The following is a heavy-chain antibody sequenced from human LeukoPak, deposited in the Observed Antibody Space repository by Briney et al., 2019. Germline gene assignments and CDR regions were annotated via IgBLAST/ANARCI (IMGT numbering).Heavy chain of an antibody. J-gene: IGHJ4*02. Sequence: GGSLRLSCVASGFTFKSYHMNRVRQAPGKGLEWLSGITSGASVIYYADSVKGRFTISRDDAKNSVFLQMSVLTVDDTAVYYCARKRLADLGDDTSFGGTPFDSWGQGTLVIVSS. CDR3: ARKRLADLGDDTSFGGTPFDS. CDR2: ITSGASVI. CDR1: GFTFKSYH. V-gene: IGHV3-48*03. D-gene: IGHD3-16*01.